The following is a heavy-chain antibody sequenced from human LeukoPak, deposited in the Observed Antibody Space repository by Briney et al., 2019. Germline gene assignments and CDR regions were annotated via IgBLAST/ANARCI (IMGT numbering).Heavy chain of an antibody. CDR2: ISGSGGST. Sequence: GRSLRLSCAASGFTFSTYAMSWVRQAPGKGLEWVSTISGSGGSTCYADSVKGRFTISRDNSKSTLYLQMNSLRAEDTAVYYCAKGPRHYDYVWGSSAFDYWGQGTLVTVSS. V-gene: IGHV3-23*01. CDR3: AKGPRHYDYVWGSSAFDY. CDR1: GFTFSTYA. J-gene: IGHJ4*02. D-gene: IGHD3-16*01.